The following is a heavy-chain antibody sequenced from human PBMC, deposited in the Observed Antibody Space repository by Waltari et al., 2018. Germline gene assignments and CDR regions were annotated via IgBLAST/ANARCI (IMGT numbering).Heavy chain of an antibody. CDR1: GHSVSSADYY. CDR3: ASARWTPAQLDY. Sequence: QVQLQESGPGLVKPSQTLSLTCTVSGHSVSSADYYWSWVRQPPGMGLEWIGYVYFSGTTYYNPALRSRLSTSVDTSRNRISLSLTSVTAADTAVYYCASARWTPAQLDYWGQGTPVTVSS. CDR2: VYFSGTT. J-gene: IGHJ4*02. V-gene: IGHV4-30-4*01. D-gene: IGHD1-1*01.